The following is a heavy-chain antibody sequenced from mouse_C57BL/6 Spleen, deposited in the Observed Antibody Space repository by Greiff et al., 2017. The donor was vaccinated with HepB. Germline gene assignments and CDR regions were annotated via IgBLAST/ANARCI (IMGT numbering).Heavy chain of an antibody. V-gene: IGHV5-4*01. CDR2: ISDGGSYT. CDR1: GFTFSSYA. Sequence: DVKLVESGGGLVKPGGSLKLSCAASGFTFSSYAMSWVRQTPEKRLEWVATISDGGSYTYYPDNVKGRFTISRDNAKNNLYLQMSHLKSEDTAMYYCARDFFKAMDYWGQGTSVTVSS. CDR3: ARDFFKAMDY. J-gene: IGHJ4*01.